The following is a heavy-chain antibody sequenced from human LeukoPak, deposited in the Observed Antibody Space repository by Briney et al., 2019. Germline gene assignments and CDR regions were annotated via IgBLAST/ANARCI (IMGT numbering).Heavy chain of an antibody. J-gene: IGHJ5*02. D-gene: IGHD3-10*01. CDR2: ISSSSSYI. CDR3: ARDGGITMVRGNWFDP. Sequence: GGSLRLSCVASGFTFSSYSLNWVRQAPGKGLEWVSSISSSSSYIYYADSVKGRFTISRDNAKNSLYLQMNSLRAEDTAVYYCARDGGITMVRGNWFDPRGQGTLVTVSS. V-gene: IGHV3-21*01. CDR1: GFTFSSYS.